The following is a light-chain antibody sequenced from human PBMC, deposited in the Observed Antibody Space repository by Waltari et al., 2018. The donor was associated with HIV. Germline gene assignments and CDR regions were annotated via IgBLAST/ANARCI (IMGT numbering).Light chain of an antibody. V-gene: IGLV3-1*01. CDR2: QDN. Sequence: SSELIQPPPTSLSPGQPASITCPGHNLGNQYASWYKQKPGQSPVLVMYQDNKRPSDIPERFSGSNSGDTATLTISGTQALDEADYYCQAWDTSGVVFGGGTKLTVL. J-gene: IGLJ2*01. CDR1: NLGNQY. CDR3: QAWDTSGVV.